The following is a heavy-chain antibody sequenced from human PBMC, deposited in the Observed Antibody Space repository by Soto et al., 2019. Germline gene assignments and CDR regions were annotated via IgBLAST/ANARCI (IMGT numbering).Heavy chain of an antibody. D-gene: IGHD3-22*01. CDR1: GFTFSSYA. Sequence: GGSLRLSCAASGFTFSSYAMHWFRQAPGKGLEGVAVISYDGSNKYYADSVKGRFTISRDNSKNTLYLQMNSLRAEDTAVYYCASDYFLVITQYYFYAWGQGTLVTVSS. J-gene: IGHJ4*02. CDR3: ASDYFLVITQYYFYA. CDR2: ISYDGSNK. V-gene: IGHV3-30-3*01.